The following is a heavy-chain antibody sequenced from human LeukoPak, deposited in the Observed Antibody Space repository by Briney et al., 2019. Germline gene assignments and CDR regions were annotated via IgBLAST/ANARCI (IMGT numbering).Heavy chain of an antibody. CDR1: EFTFTTST. Sequence: PGGSLRLSCEASEFTFTTSTMEWVRQAPGKGLEWVSSISGDSNHIYYADSVKGRFTISRDNAKNSLYLQMNSLRAEDTAVYYCARVSGSYLYFDYWGQGTLVTVSS. CDR3: ARVSGSYLYFDY. J-gene: IGHJ4*02. CDR2: ISGDSNHI. D-gene: IGHD1-26*01. V-gene: IGHV3-21*04.